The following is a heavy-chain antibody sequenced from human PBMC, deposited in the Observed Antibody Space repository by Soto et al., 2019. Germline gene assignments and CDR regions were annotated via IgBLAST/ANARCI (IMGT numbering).Heavy chain of an antibody. Sequence: SLRLSCAASGFTFSSYAMHWVRQAPGKGLEWVAVISYDGSNKYYADSVKGRFTISRDNSKNTLYLQMNSLRAEDTAVYYCASAHSSGYFVAFDIWGQGTMVTVSS. CDR1: GFTFSSYA. CDR3: ASAHSSGYFVAFDI. V-gene: IGHV3-30-3*01. CDR2: ISYDGSNK. D-gene: IGHD3-22*01. J-gene: IGHJ3*02.